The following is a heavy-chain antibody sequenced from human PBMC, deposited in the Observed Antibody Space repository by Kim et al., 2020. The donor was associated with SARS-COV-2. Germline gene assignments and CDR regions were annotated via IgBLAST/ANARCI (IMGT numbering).Heavy chain of an antibody. CDR1: GGSIRSYF. Sequence: SETLSLTCTVSGGSIRSYFWSWIRQPPGKGLEWIGFVYYSGDTNYNPSLKSRVTMSVDMSRTRFSLKLTSVTTADTAVYFCARGTSSYTSSWYFFDYWGQGTLATVSS. CDR3: ARGTSSYTSSWYFFDY. J-gene: IGHJ4*02. D-gene: IGHD6-13*01. V-gene: IGHV4-59*13. CDR2: VYYSGDT.